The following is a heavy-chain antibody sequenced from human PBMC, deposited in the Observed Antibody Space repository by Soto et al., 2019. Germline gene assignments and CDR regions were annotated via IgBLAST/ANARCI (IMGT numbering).Heavy chain of an antibody. CDR1: GYTFTSYG. Sequence: QVPLVQSGAEVKKPGASVKVSCKASGYTFTSYGISWVRQAPGQGLEWMGWISAYDGDTNYAQKLQDRVTMTTDTSNSTAYVELRSLRSDDAAVYYCARDDRFGGYTYGVSSMADWGQGTLVTVSS. CDR2: ISAYDGDT. J-gene: IGHJ4*02. CDR3: ARDDRFGGYTYGVSSMAD. V-gene: IGHV1-18*01. D-gene: IGHD5-18*01.